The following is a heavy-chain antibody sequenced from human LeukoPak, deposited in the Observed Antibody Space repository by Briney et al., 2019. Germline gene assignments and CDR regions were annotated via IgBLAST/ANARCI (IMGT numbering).Heavy chain of an antibody. Sequence: ASVKVSCKASGYTFTSYGISWVRQAPGQGLEWVGWINPNSGGTNYAQKFQGRVTMTRDTSISTAYMELSRLRSDDTAVYYCASSQSQTRFDYWGQGTLVTASS. D-gene: IGHD1/OR15-1a*01. V-gene: IGHV1-2*02. CDR2: INPNSGGT. CDR3: ASSQSQTRFDY. J-gene: IGHJ4*02. CDR1: GYTFTSYG.